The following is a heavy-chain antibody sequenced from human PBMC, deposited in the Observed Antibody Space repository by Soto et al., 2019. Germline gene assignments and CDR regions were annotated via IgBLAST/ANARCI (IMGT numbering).Heavy chain of an antibody. CDR1: GFTFSDYY. D-gene: IGHD3-10*01. Sequence: PGGSLRLSCAASGFTFSDYYMSWIRQAPGKGLEWVSYISSSGSTIYYADSVKGRFTISRDNAKNSLYLQMNSLRAEDTAVYYCASDPCLVGSYYGSGSYLPSRYWGQGTLVTVSS. J-gene: IGHJ4*02. V-gene: IGHV3-11*01. CDR2: ISSSGSTI. CDR3: ASDPCLVGSYYGSGSYLPSRY.